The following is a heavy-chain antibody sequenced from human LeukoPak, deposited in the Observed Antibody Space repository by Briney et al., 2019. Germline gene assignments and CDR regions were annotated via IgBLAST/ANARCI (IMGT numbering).Heavy chain of an antibody. Sequence: SETLSLTCTVSGGSISSSRYYWGWLRQPPGKGLEWIGSIYYSGSTYYNPSLKCRVTISVDTSKNQFSLKLSSVTAADTAVYYCARHKHGWDRWLRYDYYYYMDVWGKGTTVTVSS. V-gene: IGHV4-39*01. CDR1: GGSISSSRYY. CDR2: IYYSGST. CDR3: ARHKHGWDRWLRYDYYYYMDV. D-gene: IGHD5-12*01. J-gene: IGHJ6*03.